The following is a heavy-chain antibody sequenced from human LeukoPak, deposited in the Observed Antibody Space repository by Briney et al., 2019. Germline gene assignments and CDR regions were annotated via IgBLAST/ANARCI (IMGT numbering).Heavy chain of an antibody. Sequence: ASVKVSCKASGYTFTSYGISWVRQAPGQGLEWMEWISAYNGNTNYAQKLQGRVTMTTDTSTSTAYMELRSLRSDDTAVYYCARDLSIAAAGTNFDYWGQGTLVTVSS. CDR2: ISAYNGNT. D-gene: IGHD6-13*01. CDR1: GYTFTSYG. CDR3: ARDLSIAAAGTNFDY. V-gene: IGHV1-18*01. J-gene: IGHJ4*02.